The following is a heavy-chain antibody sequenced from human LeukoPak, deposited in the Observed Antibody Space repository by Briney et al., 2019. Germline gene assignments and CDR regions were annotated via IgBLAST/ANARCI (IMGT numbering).Heavy chain of an antibody. CDR2: ISYDGSNK. V-gene: IGHV3-30*18. Sequence: GGSLRLSCAASGFTFSSYGMHWVRQAPGKGLEWVAVISYDGSNKYYADSVKGRFTISRDNSKNTLYLQMNSLRAEDTAVYYCAKDLGSSGKNPRGDCWGQGTLVTVSS. J-gene: IGHJ4*02. CDR3: AKDLGSSGKNPRGDC. CDR1: GFTFSSYG. D-gene: IGHD3-22*01.